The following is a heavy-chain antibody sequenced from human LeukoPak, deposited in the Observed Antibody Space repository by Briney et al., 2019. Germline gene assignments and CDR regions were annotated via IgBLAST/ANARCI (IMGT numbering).Heavy chain of an antibody. CDR1: GYSSTSYW. CDR2: IYPGDSDT. V-gene: IGHV5-51*01. J-gene: IGHJ4*02. CDR3: ARRRVSYGGYFDY. D-gene: IGHD2/OR15-2a*01. Sequence: GESLKISCKGSGYSSTSYWIGWVRQMPGKGLEWMGIIYPGDSDTRYSPSFQGQVTISADKSISTAYLQWSSLKASDTAMYYCARRRVSYGGYFDYWGQGTLVTVSS.